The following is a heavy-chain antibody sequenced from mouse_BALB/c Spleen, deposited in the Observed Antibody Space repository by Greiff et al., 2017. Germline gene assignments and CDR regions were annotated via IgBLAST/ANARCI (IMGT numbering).Heavy chain of an antibody. D-gene: IGHD2-3*01. J-gene: IGHJ3*01. Sequence: DVHLVESGGGLVKPGGSLKLSCAASGFTFSSYAMSWVRQSPEKRLEWVAEISSGGSYTYYPDTVTGRFTISRDNAKNTLYLEMSSLRSEDTAMYYCARDGWLLRDWGQGTLVTVSA. CDR1: GFTFSSYA. CDR3: ARDGWLLRD. CDR2: ISSGGSYT. V-gene: IGHV5-9-4*01.